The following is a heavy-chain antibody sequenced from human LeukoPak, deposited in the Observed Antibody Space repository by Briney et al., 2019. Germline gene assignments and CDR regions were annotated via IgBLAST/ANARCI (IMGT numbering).Heavy chain of an antibody. CDR3: TRDSPDHWFDP. V-gene: IGHV4-31*03. J-gene: IGHJ5*02. Sequence: PSETLSLTCTVSGGSISSGGYYWSWVRQFPGKGLEWIGSIYFSGSSQYNPSLKSRFSMSADTSENQISLRVTSVTAADTAVYYCTRDSPDHWFDPWGQGTLVTVSS. CDR1: GGSISSGGYY. CDR2: IYFSGSS.